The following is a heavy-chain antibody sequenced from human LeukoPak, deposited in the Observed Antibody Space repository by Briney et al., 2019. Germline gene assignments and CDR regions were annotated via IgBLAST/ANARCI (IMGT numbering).Heavy chain of an antibody. CDR1: GGSISSYY. Sequence: SETLSLTCTVSGGSISSYYWSWIRQPPGKGLEWIAYISDIGSINYNPSLKSRVTISVDTSKNQFSLKLSSVTAADTAVYYCARSYSSSWYSSGYWGQGTLVTVSS. CDR3: ARSYSSSWYSSGY. J-gene: IGHJ4*02. CDR2: ISDIGSI. D-gene: IGHD6-13*01. V-gene: IGHV4-59*01.